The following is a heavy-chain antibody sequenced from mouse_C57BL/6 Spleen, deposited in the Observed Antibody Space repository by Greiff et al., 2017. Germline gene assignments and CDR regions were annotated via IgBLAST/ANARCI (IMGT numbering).Heavy chain of an antibody. D-gene: IGHD4-1*01. V-gene: IGHV5-9-1*02. J-gene: IGHJ4*01. CDR1: GFTFSSYA. CDR2: LSGGGDYS. Sequence: EVKLVESGEGLVKPGGSLKLSCAASGFTFSSYAMSWVRQTPEKRLEWVAYLSGGGDYSYYADTVKGLFTISRDHARNTLYLQMSSLKSEDTAMYYCTRGGGLTWTGYYAKDYWGQGTSVTVSS. CDR3: TRGGGLTWTGYYAKDY.